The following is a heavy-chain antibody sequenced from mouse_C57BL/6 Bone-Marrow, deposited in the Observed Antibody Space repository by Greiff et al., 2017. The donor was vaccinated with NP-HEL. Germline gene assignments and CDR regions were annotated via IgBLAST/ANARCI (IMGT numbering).Heavy chain of an antibody. J-gene: IGHJ2*01. CDR2: IDPSDSYT. Sequence: QVQLQQPGAELVRPGTSVKLSCKASGYTFTSYWMHWVKQRPGQGLEWIGVIDPSDSYTNYNQKFKGKATLTVDTSSSTAYMQLSSLTSEDSAVYYCARMDYGFDYWGQGTTLTVSS. CDR3: ARMDYGFDY. D-gene: IGHD1-1*01. CDR1: GYTFTSYW. V-gene: IGHV1-59*01.